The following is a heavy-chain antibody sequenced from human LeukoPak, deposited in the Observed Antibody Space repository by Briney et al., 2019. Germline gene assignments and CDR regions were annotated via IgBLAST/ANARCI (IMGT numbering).Heavy chain of an antibody. J-gene: IGHJ3*02. CDR3: AKDRRGGSYYAATLDI. CDR1: GFTFSSYA. D-gene: IGHD1-26*01. Sequence: PGGSLRLSCAASGFTFSSYAMSWVRQAPGKGLEWVSGISDSGDITYYADFVKGRFTISRDNSKNTLYVQMNSLRVEDTAVYYCAKDRRGGSYYAATLDIWGQGTMVTVSS. V-gene: IGHV3-23*01. CDR2: ISDSGDIT.